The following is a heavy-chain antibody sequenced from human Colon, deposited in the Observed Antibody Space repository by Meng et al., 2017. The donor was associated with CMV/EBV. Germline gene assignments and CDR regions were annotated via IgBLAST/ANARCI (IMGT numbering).Heavy chain of an antibody. J-gene: IGHJ4*02. Sequence: SVFTFSSFTMTWVRQAPGKGLEWLSSISGNGGSTYYADSVKGRFSISRDNSKNTVYLQMNTLRADDTAVYYCAKIIGPRPPIGYFHNWGQGTLVTVSS. D-gene: IGHD6-6*01. V-gene: IGHV3-23*01. CDR1: VFTFSSFT. CDR2: ISGNGGST. CDR3: AKIIGPRPPIGYFHN.